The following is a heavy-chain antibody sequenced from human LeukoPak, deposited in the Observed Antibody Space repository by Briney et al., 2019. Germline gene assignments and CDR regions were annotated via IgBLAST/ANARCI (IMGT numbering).Heavy chain of an antibody. V-gene: IGHV5-51*01. CDR1: GYSFTTYW. Sequence: GESLKISCKGSGYSFTTYWIARVRQMPGKGLEWIGIIYPGDSDTRYSPSFQGQVTISADKSISTAYLQWSSLKASDTAMYYCARAPYSSSSWYYYYYMDVWGKGTTVTVSS. J-gene: IGHJ6*03. CDR2: IYPGDSDT. CDR3: ARAPYSSSSWYYYYYMDV. D-gene: IGHD6-6*01.